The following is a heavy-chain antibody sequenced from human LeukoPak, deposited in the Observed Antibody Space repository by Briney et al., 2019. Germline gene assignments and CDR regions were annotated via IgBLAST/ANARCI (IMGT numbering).Heavy chain of an antibody. CDR3: ARGYDFWSGTFDY. D-gene: IGHD3-3*01. CDR1: GGSISSGSYY. V-gene: IGHV4-61*02. CDR2: IYTSGST. Sequence: PSQTLSLTCTVSGGSISSGSYYWSWLRQPAGKGLEWIGRIYTSGSTNYNPSLKSRVTISVDTSKNQFSLKLSSVTAADTAVYYCARGYDFWSGTFDYWGQGTLVTVSS. J-gene: IGHJ4*02.